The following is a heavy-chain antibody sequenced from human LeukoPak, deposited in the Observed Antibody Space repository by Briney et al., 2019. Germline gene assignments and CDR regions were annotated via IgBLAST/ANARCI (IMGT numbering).Heavy chain of an antibody. D-gene: IGHD3-22*01. CDR1: GFTFSSYS. CDR2: ISSSSSYI. CDR3: AKDRSITMIVVVSGAFDI. J-gene: IGHJ3*02. V-gene: IGHV3-21*04. Sequence: GGSLRLSCAASGFTFSSYSMNWVRQAPGKGLEWVSSISSSSSYIYYADSVKGRFTISRDNSKNTLYLQMNSLRAEDTAVYYCAKDRSITMIVVVSGAFDIWGQGTMVTVSS.